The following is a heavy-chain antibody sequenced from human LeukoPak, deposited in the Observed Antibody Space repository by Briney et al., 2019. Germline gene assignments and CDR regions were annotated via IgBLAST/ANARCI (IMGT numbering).Heavy chain of an antibody. V-gene: IGHV4-38-2*02. CDR2: IYHSGST. J-gene: IGHJ5*02. D-gene: IGHD3-9*01. CDR3: AREECFDSVRGGFDP. Sequence: SETPSLTCAVSGYSISSGYYWGWIRPPPGKGLEWIGSIYHSGSTYYNPSLKSRVTISVDTSKNQFSLKLSSVAAADTAVYYCAREECFDSVRGGFDPWGQGTLVTVSS. CDR1: GYSISSGYY.